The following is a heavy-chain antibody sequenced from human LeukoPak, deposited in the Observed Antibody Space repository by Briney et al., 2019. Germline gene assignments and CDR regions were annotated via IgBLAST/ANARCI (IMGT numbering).Heavy chain of an antibody. D-gene: IGHD2-15*01. Sequence: PGGSLRLSCAASGFTFSSHAIHWVRQAPGKGLEWVAFISYDGSVQSYADSVKGRFTLSRDNSKNTLYLQMNSLRADDTAIYFCARDMSEKYSVDYWGQGTLVTVSS. CDR1: GFTFSSHA. J-gene: IGHJ4*02. CDR3: ARDMSEKYSVDY. CDR2: ISYDGSVQ. V-gene: IGHV3-30-3*01.